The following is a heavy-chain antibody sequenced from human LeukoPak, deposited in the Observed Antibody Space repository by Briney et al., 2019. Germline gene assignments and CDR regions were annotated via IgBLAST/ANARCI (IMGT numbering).Heavy chain of an antibody. Sequence: SETLSLTCSVSGGSISSYYWSWIRQPAGKALEWIGGMYTSGSTNYNSSLKSRVTMSVDTSKNQFSLKLSSVTAADTAVYYCARDRPVGYGNYYYYYMDVWGKGTTVTVSS. V-gene: IGHV4-4*07. CDR3: ARDRPVGYGNYYYYYMDV. CDR2: MYTSGST. CDR1: GGSISSYY. D-gene: IGHD5-18*01. J-gene: IGHJ6*03.